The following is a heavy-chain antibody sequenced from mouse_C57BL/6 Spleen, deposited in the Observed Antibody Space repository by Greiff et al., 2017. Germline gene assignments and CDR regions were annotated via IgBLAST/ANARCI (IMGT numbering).Heavy chain of an antibody. D-gene: IGHD1-1*01. CDR1: GYTFTSYG. J-gene: IGHJ2*01. Sequence: QVQLQQSGAELARPGASVKLSCKASGYTFTSYGISWVKQRTGQGLEWIGEIYPRSGNTYYNEKFKGKATLTADKSSSTAYMELRSLTSEDSAGYFCARVEIITTVVEGDYWGQGTTLTVSS. CDR3: ARVEIITTVVEGDY. CDR2: IYPRSGNT. V-gene: IGHV1-81*01.